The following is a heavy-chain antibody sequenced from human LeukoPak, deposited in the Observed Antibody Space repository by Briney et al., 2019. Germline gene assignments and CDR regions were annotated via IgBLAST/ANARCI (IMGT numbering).Heavy chain of an antibody. Sequence: APVKVSCKASGYIFTSYGISWVRQAPGQGLEWMGWISAYNGNTNYAQKLQGRVTMTTDTSTSTAYMELRSLRSDDTAIYYCARDFPYSSNSLGFDYWGQGTLVTVSS. D-gene: IGHD6-13*01. J-gene: IGHJ4*02. V-gene: IGHV1-18*01. CDR2: ISAYNGNT. CDR1: GYIFTSYG. CDR3: ARDFPYSSNSLGFDY.